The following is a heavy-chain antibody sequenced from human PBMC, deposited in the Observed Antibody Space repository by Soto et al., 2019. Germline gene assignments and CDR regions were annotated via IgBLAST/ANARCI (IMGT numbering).Heavy chain of an antibody. Sequence: GGSLRLSCAASGFTFSSYAMHWVRQAPGKGLEWVAVISYDGSNKYYADSVKGRFTISRDNSKNTLYLQMNSLRAEDTAVYYCARDRGSSNYYYGMDGWGQGTTVTVS. J-gene: IGHJ6*02. CDR3: ARDRGSSNYYYGMDG. CDR1: GFTFSSYA. D-gene: IGHD6-6*01. V-gene: IGHV3-30-3*01. CDR2: ISYDGSNK.